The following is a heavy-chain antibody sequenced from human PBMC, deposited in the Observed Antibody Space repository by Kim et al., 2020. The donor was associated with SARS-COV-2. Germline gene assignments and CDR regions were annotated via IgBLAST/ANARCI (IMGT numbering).Heavy chain of an antibody. CDR2: IRSKAYGGTT. D-gene: IGHD6-6*01. CDR1: GFTFGDYA. Sequence: GGSLRLSCTASGFTFGDYAMSWVRQAPGKGLEWVGFIRSKAYGGTTEYAASVKGRFTISRDDSKSIAYLQMNSLKTEDTAVYYCTRSSIAARPGDYWGQGTLVTVSS. V-gene: IGHV3-49*04. J-gene: IGHJ4*02. CDR3: TRSSIAARPGDY.